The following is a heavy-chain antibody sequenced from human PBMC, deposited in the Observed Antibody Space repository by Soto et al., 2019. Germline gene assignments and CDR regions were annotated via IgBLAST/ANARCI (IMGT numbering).Heavy chain of an antibody. J-gene: IGHJ6*02. CDR2: IDWDDDK. Sequence: SGPTLVNPTQTLTLTCTFSGFSLSTSGMCVSWIRQPPGKALEWLALIDWDDDKYYSTSLKTRLTISKDTSKNQVVLTMTNMDPVDTATYYCARMRLGYYDFWSGHSTGGMDVWGQGTTVTVSS. CDR1: GFSLSTSGMC. D-gene: IGHD3-3*01. CDR3: ARMRLGYYDFWSGHSTGGMDV. V-gene: IGHV2-70*01.